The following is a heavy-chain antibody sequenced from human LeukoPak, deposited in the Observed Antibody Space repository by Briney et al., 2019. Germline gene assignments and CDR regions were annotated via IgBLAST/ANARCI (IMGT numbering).Heavy chain of an antibody. V-gene: IGHV1-2*02. Sequence: GASVKVSCKASGYTFTGYYMHWVRQAPGQGLEWMGWINPNSGGTNYAQKFQGRVTMTRDTSISTAYMELSRLRSDDTAVYYCARDPYDRYYYYGMDVRGQGTTVTVSS. CDR1: GYTFTGYY. CDR2: INPNSGGT. CDR3: ARDPYDRYYYYGMDV. J-gene: IGHJ6*02. D-gene: IGHD3-22*01.